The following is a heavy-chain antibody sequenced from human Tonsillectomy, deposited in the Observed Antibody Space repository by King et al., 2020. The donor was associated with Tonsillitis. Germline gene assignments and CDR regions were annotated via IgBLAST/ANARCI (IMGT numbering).Heavy chain of an antibody. CDR1: GGSISSYY. Sequence: VQLQESGPGLVKPSETLSLTCTVSGGSISSYYWSWIRQPPGKGLEWIGYIYYSGSTNYNPSLKSRVTISVDTSKNQFSLRLSSVTAADTAVYYCARHRVIHSYSYGMDVWGQGTTVTVSS. CDR3: ARHRVIHSYSYGMDV. V-gene: IGHV4-59*01. D-gene: IGHD2-21*01. CDR2: IYYSGST. J-gene: IGHJ6*02.